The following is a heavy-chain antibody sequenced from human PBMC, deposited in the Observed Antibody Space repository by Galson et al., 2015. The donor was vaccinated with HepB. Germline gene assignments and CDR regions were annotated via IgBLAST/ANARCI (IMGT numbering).Heavy chain of an antibody. CDR1: GYSFNNYW. CDR3: ARHKGGTLAGRRSPFDI. J-gene: IGHJ3*02. D-gene: IGHD6-6*01. CDR2: IYADGSHT. V-gene: IGHV5-51*01. Sequence: QSGAEVKKPGESLKISCKGSGYSFNNYWIGWVRQMPGKGLEWMGIIYADGSHTRYTPSLHGQVTMSADESISTAYLQWSSLKPSDTAMYFCARHKGGTLAGRRSPFDIWGQGTMVIVSS.